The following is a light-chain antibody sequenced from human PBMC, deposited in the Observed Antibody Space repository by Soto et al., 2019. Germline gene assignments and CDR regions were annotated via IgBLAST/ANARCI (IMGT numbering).Light chain of an antibody. CDR3: QQYGSSPRT. CDR2: GAS. Sequence: ETKLAQKRANLRRSGGESRSLSWTSSQSVSSSYLAWYQQKPGQAPRLLIYGASSRATGIPDRFSGSGTGTDFTLTCGSLEPEDFAVYYWQQYGSSPRTFGGGTKVDIK. J-gene: IGKJ4*01. V-gene: IGKV3-20*01. CDR1: QSVSSSY.